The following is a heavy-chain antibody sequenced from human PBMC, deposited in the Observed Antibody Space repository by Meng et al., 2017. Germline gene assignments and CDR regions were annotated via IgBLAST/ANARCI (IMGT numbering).Heavy chain of an antibody. D-gene: IGHD6-25*01. CDR1: GNTFTGYY. V-gene: IGHV1-2*02. J-gene: IGHJ5*02. Sequence: VQTPGAPVKVPRKASGNTFTGYYMHWVRQAPGQGVEWMGWINPNSGGTNYAQKFQGRVTITRDTSISTAYMELSRMRSDDTAVYYCARGGYSSGVRVRHWFDPWGQGTLVTVSS. CDR3: ARGGYSSGVRVRHWFDP. CDR2: INPNSGGT.